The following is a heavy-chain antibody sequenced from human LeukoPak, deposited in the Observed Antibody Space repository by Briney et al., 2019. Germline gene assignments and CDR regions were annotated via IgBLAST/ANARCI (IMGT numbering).Heavy chain of an antibody. J-gene: IGHJ6*03. Sequence: GGSLRLSCAASGFTFSSYSMNWVRQAPGKGLEWVSYISSSSSTIYYADSVKGRFTISRDNAKNSLYLQMNSLRAEDTAIYYCARVVTVASSERRPGYFYMDVWGKGTTVTVSS. D-gene: IGHD1-1*01. CDR2: ISSSSSTI. V-gene: IGHV3-48*01. CDR3: ARVVTVASSERRPGYFYMDV. CDR1: GFTFSSYS.